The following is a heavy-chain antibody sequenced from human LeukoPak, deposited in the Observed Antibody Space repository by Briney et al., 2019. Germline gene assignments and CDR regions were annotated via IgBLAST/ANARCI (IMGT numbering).Heavy chain of an antibody. CDR2: IYTSGST. CDR3: ARDRGIAAAAHFDY. D-gene: IGHD6-13*01. Sequence: PSETLSLTCTVSGGSINTNGYYWSWIRQPAGKGLEWIGRIYTSGSTNYNPSLKSRVTMSVDTSKNQFSLKLSSVTAADTAVYYCARDRGIAAAAHFDYWGQGTLVTVSS. J-gene: IGHJ4*02. CDR1: GGSINTNGYY. V-gene: IGHV4-4*07.